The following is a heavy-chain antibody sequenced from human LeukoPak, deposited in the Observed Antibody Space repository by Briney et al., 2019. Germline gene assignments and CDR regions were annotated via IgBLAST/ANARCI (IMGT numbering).Heavy chain of an antibody. CDR2: IYYSGST. Sequence: SETLSLTCTISGGSISSYYWSWIRQPPGKGLEWIGYIYYSGSTNYNPSLKSRVTISVDTSKNQFSLKLSSVTAADTAVYYCARDRGIVVVPAAQNYYYYYMDVWGKGTTVTVSS. CDR3: ARDRGIVVVPAAQNYYYYYMDV. D-gene: IGHD2-2*01. CDR1: GGSISSYY. V-gene: IGHV4-59*12. J-gene: IGHJ6*03.